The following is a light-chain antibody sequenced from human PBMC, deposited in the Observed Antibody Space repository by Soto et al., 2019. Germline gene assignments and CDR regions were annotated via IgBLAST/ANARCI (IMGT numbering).Light chain of an antibody. CDR2: DAS. CDR1: QSFSSSY. J-gene: IGKJ1*01. CDR3: QQYGSSPPWT. V-gene: IGKV3-20*01. Sequence: EIVLTQSPGTLSLSPGERATLSCRASQSFSSSYLAWYQQKPGQAPRLLIYDASTRATGIPDRFSGSGSGTDFTLTISRLEPEDFAVYYCQQYGSSPPWTFGQGTKVDIK.